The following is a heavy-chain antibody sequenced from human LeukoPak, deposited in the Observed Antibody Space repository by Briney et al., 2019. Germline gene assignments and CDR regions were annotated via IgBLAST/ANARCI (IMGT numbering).Heavy chain of an antibody. CDR1: GFTFSSYA. CDR2: ISYDGSNK. D-gene: IGHD6-19*01. CDR3: ARALGTGIAVAGTIGY. V-gene: IGHV3-30-3*01. Sequence: PGGSLRLSCAASGFTFSSYAMHWVRQAPGKGLEWVAVISYDGSNKYYADSVKGRFTISRDNSKNTLYLQMNSLRAEDTAVYYCARALGTGIAVAGTIGYWGQGTLVTVSS. J-gene: IGHJ4*02.